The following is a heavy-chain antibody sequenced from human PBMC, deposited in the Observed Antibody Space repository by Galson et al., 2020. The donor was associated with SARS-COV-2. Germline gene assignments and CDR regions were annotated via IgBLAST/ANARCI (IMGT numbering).Heavy chain of an antibody. J-gene: IGHJ4*02. CDR3: ARGGDYIQYSVRSRGLEYYFDY. D-gene: IGHD4-17*01. V-gene: IGHV1-69*13. CDR2: IIPIFGTA. CDR1: GGTFSSYA. Sequence: SVKVSCKASGGTFSSYAISWVRQAPGQGLEWMGGIIPIFGTANYAQKFQGRVTITADESTSTAYMELSSLRSEDTAVYYCARGGDYIQYSVRSRGLEYYFDYWGQGTLVTVSS.